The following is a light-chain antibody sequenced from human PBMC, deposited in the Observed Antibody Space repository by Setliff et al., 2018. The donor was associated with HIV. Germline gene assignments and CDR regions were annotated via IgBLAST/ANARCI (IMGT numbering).Light chain of an antibody. CDR3: SSYTSRTPLYV. J-gene: IGLJ1*01. Sequence: QSALTQPASVSGSAGQSITISCTGTTSDIGSYNYVSWYQQHPGKAPKLMISDVTNRPSGVSNRFSGSKSGNTASLTISGLQAEDEADYYCSSYTSRTPLYVFGTGTQLTVL. CDR1: TSDIGSYNY. CDR2: DVT. V-gene: IGLV2-14*03.